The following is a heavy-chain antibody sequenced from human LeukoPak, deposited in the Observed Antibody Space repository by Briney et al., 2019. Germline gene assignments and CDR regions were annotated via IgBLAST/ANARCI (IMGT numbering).Heavy chain of an antibody. CDR3: ARGIAARPPPLFDY. D-gene: IGHD6-6*01. CDR2: ISSSSSYI. J-gene: IGHJ4*02. CDR1: GFTFSSYR. V-gene: IGHV3-21*01. Sequence: GGSLRLSCAASGFTFSSYRMTWVRQAPGKGLEWVSSISSSSSYIYYADSVKGRFTISRDNAKNSLYLQMNSLRAEDTAVYYCARGIAARPPPLFDYWGQGTLVTVSS.